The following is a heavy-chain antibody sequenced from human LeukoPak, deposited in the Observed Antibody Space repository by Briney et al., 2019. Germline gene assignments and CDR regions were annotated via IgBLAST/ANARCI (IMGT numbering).Heavy chain of an antibody. CDR1: GYTLTELS. D-gene: IGHD6-19*01. J-gene: IGHJ4*02. CDR2: FDPEDGET. V-gene: IGHV1-24*01. Sequence: ASVKVSFTVSGYTLTELSMHWVRQAPGKGLEWMGGFDPEDGETIYAQKFQGRVTMTEDTSTDTAYMELSSLRSEDTAVYYCATETPVAGNLIFDYWGQGTLVTVSS. CDR3: ATETPVAGNLIFDY.